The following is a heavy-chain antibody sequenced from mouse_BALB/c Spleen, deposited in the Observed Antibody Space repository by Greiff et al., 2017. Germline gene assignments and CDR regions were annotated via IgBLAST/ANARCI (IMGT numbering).Heavy chain of an antibody. CDR2: IYPGNSDT. CDR1: GYTFTSYW. D-gene: IGHD2-4*01. CDR3: TRADYDVVAY. Sequence: VQLQQSGTVLARPGASVKMSCKASGYTFTSYWMHWVKQRPGQGLEWIGAIYPGNSDTSYNQKFKGKAKLTAVTSTSTAYMELSSLTNENSAVYYCTRADYDVVAYWGQGTLVTVSA. V-gene: IGHV1-5*01. J-gene: IGHJ3*01.